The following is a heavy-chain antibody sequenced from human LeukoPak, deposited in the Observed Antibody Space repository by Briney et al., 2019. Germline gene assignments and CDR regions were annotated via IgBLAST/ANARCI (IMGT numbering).Heavy chain of an antibody. Sequence: GGSLRLSCEASGLAFSSHAMTWVRQAPGKGLEWVSGITDTGGRTYHAESVKGRFTISRDNSKNTLYLQMNSLRVKDTAVYYCATRPPSETYFGVLDFWGQGTLVTVSS. D-gene: IGHD1-26*01. J-gene: IGHJ4*02. V-gene: IGHV3-23*01. CDR2: ITDTGGRT. CDR1: GLAFSSHA. CDR3: ATRPPSETYFGVLDF.